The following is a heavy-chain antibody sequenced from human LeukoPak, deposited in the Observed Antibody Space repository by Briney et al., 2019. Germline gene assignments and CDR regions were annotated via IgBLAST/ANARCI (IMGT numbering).Heavy chain of an antibody. J-gene: IGHJ4*02. CDR2: INHSGST. CDR3: ARSYGSGSYYNDY. CDR1: GGSFSGYY. D-gene: IGHD3-10*01. Sequence: SGTLSLTCAVYGGSFSGYYWSWIRQPPGKGLEWIGEINHSGSTNYNPSLKSRVTISVDTSKNQFSLKLSSVTAADTAVYYCARSYGSGSYYNDYWGQGTLVTVSS. V-gene: IGHV4-34*01.